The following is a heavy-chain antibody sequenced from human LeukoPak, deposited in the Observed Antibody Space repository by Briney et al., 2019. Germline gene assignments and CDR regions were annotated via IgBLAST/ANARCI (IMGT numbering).Heavy chain of an antibody. V-gene: IGHV4-4*07. D-gene: IGHD3-22*01. Sequence: SETLSLTCTVSGGSIISNYWSWIRQSAGTGLEWIGRIYGSGITDYNPSLKSRVTMSLDTSRKQFSLRLTSVTAADTAVYYCARLKFYDSTGFSPGYYMDVWGKGTTVSVFS. J-gene: IGHJ6*03. CDR1: GGSIISNY. CDR3: ARLKFYDSTGFSPGYYMDV. CDR2: IYGSGIT.